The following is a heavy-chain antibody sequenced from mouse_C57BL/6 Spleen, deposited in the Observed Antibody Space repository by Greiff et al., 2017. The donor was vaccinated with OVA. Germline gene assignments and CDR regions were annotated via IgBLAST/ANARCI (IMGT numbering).Heavy chain of an antibody. CDR1: GFTFSDYG. J-gene: IGHJ4*01. CDR3: ARRDGYFFMEY. Sequence: EVQLVESGGGLVKPGGSLKLSCAASGFTFSDYGMHWVRQAPEKGLEWVAYISSGSSTIYYADTVKGRFTISRDNAKNTLFLQMTSLRSEDTAMYYCARRDGYFFMEYWGQGTSVTVSS. V-gene: IGHV5-17*01. CDR2: ISSGSSTI. D-gene: IGHD2-3*01.